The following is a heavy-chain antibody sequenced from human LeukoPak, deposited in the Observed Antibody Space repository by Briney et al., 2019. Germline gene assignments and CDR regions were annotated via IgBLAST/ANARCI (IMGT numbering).Heavy chain of an antibody. CDR2: IYYSGST. CDR3: AREDLGSAFDI. J-gene: IGHJ3*02. CDR1: GGSTSSGDCY. Sequence: PSQTLSLTCTVSGGSTSSGDCYWSWIRQPPGKGLEWIGYIYYSGSTYYNPSLKSRVTISVDTSKNQFSLKVTSVTAAETAVYYCAREDLGSAFDIWGQGTKVTVSS. V-gene: IGHV4-30-4*08.